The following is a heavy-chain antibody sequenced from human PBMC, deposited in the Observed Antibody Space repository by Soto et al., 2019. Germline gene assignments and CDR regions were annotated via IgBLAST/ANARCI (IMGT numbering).Heavy chain of an antibody. J-gene: IGHJ6*03. CDR1: GYTFTSYG. Sequence: GASVKVSCKASGYTFTSYGISWVRQAPGQGLEWMGWISAYNGNTNYAQKLQGRVTMTTDTSTSTAYMELRSLRSDDTAMYYSATGAGSGWYDYYYYYMDVWGKGTTVTVSS. CDR2: ISAYNGNT. D-gene: IGHD6-19*01. V-gene: IGHV1-18*01. CDR3: ATGAGSGWYDYYYYYMDV.